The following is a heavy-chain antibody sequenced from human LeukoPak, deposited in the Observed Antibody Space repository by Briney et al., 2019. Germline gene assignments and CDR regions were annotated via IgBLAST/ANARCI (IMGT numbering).Heavy chain of an antibody. CDR3: ARDNRDFWSGYLHYWYFDL. CDR2: IYYSGST. V-gene: IGHV4-31*03. Sequence: SETLSLTCTVSGGSISSGGYYWSWIRQHPGKGLEWIGYIYYSGSTYYNPSLKSRVTISVDRSKNQFSLKLSSVTAADTAVYYCARDNRDFWSGYLHYWYFDLWGRGTLVTVSS. CDR1: GGSISSGGYY. J-gene: IGHJ2*01. D-gene: IGHD3-3*01.